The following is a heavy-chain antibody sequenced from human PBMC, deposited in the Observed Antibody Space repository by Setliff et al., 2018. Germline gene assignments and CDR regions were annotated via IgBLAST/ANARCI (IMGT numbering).Heavy chain of an antibody. J-gene: IGHJ4*02. D-gene: IGHD2-8*01. V-gene: IGHV3-9*01. Sequence: PGGSLRLSCAASGFIFDDYAMHWVRQAPGKGMEWVSGIRAGSDNIAYADSVKDRFTISRDNAKNSLYLQLDSLRPDGTAVYYCARGHCTTISCFLDHWCQGMMVTFTS. CDR2: IRAGSDNI. CDR3: ARGHCTTISCFLDH. CDR1: GFIFDDYA.